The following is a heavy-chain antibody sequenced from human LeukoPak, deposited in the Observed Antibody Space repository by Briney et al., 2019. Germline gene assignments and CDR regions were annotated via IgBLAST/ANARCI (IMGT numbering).Heavy chain of an antibody. J-gene: IGHJ3*02. CDR2: ISSSGSTI. V-gene: IGHV3-11*01. CDR3: ATLSYFGAFDI. D-gene: IGHD3-10*01. Sequence: GSLRLSCAASGFTFSDYYMSWIRQAPGKGLEWVSYISSSGSTIYYADSVKGRFTISRDNSKNTLYLQMNSLRAEDTAVYYCATLSYFGAFDIWGQGTMVTVSS. CDR1: GFTFSDYY.